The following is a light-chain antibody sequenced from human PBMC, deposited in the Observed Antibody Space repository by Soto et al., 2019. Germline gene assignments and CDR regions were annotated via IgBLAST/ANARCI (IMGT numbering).Light chain of an antibody. V-gene: IGKV3-11*01. Sequence: EIVLTQSPATLSLSPGERATLSCRASQTVGNSLAWYQQKRGQAPRLLINDASNRATGIPCRFSGSGSGTDFTLTISSLEPEDFAVYYCQQRYDWPLTFGGGTKVEI. J-gene: IGKJ4*01. CDR3: QQRYDWPLT. CDR2: DAS. CDR1: QTVGNS.